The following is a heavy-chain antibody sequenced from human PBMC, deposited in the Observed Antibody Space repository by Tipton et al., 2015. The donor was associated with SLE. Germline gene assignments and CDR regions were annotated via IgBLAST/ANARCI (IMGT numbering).Heavy chain of an antibody. J-gene: IGHJ3*02. D-gene: IGHD6-19*01. CDR1: GYSFTSYW. CDR2: IDPSDSYT. V-gene: IGHV5-10-1*01. Sequence: QLVQSGAEVKKPGESLKISCKGSGYSFTSYWISWVRQMTGKGLEWMGRIDPSDSYTNYSPSFQGHVTISADKSISTAYLQWSSLKASDTAMYYCARVWRQLSSDDIWGQWTMVTVSS. CDR3: ARVWRQLSSDDI.